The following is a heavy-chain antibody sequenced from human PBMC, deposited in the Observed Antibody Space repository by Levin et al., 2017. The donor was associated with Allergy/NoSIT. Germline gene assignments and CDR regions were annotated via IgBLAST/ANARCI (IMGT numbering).Heavy chain of an antibody. Sequence: SGPTLVKPTQTLTLTCTFSGFSLSTSGEAVGWVRQPPGKALEWLAVIYWNDNKGYSPSLKSRLTVTKGTSKDQVVLTMNNMDPVDTATYYCAHKDCHGGSCYYHFDYWGQGSLVTVSS. V-gene: IGHV2-5*01. CDR2: IYWNDNK. CDR1: GFSLSTSGEA. CDR3: AHKDCHGGSCYYHFDY. D-gene: IGHD2-15*01. J-gene: IGHJ4*02.